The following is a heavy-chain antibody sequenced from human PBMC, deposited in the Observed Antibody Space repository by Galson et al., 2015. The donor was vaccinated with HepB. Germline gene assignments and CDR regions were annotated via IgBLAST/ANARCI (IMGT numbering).Heavy chain of an antibody. Sequence: QSGAEVKKPGESLRISCKGSGSSFTSYWISWVRQMPGKGLEWMGRIDPSDSYTNYSPSFQGHVTISADKSISTAYLQWSSLKASDTAMYYCARHWAASAADGFYYYYYGMDVWGQGTTVTVSS. CDR3: ARHWAASAADGFYYYYYGMDV. J-gene: IGHJ6*02. CDR2: IDPSDSYT. V-gene: IGHV5-10-1*01. CDR1: GSSFTSYW. D-gene: IGHD5-24*01.